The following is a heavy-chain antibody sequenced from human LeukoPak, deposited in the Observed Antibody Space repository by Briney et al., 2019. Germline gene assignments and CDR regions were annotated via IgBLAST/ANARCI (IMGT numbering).Heavy chain of an antibody. D-gene: IGHD3-9*01. J-gene: IGHJ3*02. Sequence: GGSLRLSCAASGFTFSSYAMHWVRQAPGKGLEWVAVISYDGSNKYYADSVKGRFTISRDNSKNTLYLQMNSLRAEDTAVYYCAGLITIFDAFDIWGQGTMVTVSS. CDR3: AGLITIFDAFDI. CDR1: GFTFSSYA. CDR2: ISYDGSNK. V-gene: IGHV3-30*04.